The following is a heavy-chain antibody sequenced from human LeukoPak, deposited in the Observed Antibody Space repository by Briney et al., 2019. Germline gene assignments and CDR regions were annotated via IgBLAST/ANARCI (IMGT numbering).Heavy chain of an antibody. CDR3: ARARYYGSGTYACFDY. V-gene: IGHV3-20*04. D-gene: IGHD3-10*01. CDR1: GFTFDDYG. J-gene: IGHJ4*02. CDR2: INWNGGST. Sequence: GGSLRLSCAASGFTFDDYGMSWVRQAPGKGLEWVSGINWNGGSTGYADSVKGRFTISRDNAKNSLYLQMNSLRAEDTAVYYCARARYYGSGTYACFDYWGQGTPVTVSS.